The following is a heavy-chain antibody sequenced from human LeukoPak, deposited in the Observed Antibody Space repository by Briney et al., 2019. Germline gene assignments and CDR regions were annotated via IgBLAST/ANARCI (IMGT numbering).Heavy chain of an antibody. CDR1: GFTFSNYE. D-gene: IGHD6-13*01. V-gene: IGHV3-48*03. CDR2: ISSSGSTI. J-gene: IGHJ5*02. CDR3: ARTGYSSSWLWFDP. Sequence: PGGSLRLSCAASGFTFSNYEMNWVRQAPGKGLEWVSYISSSGSTIYYADSVKGRFTISRDNAKNSLYLQMNSLRAEDTAVYYCARTGYSSSWLWFDPWGQGTLVTVSS.